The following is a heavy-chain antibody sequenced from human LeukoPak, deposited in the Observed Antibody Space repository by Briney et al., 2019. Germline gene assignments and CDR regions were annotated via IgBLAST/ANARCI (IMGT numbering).Heavy chain of an antibody. CDR1: GYTFTSYG. Sequence: GASVKVSCKASGYTFTSYGISWVRQATGQGLEWMGWISAYNGNTNYAQKLQGRVTMTTDTSTSTAYMELRSLGSDDTAVYYCARDSGLSGGSWPLDYWGQGTLVTVSS. D-gene: IGHD2-15*01. CDR2: ISAYNGNT. V-gene: IGHV1-18*01. J-gene: IGHJ4*02. CDR3: ARDSGLSGGSWPLDY.